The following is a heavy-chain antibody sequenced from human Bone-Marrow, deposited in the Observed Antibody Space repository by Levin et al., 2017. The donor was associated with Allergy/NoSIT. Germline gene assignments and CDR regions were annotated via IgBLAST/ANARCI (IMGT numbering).Heavy chain of an antibody. CDR1: GGFFSSRA. CDR2: IIPVFGTA. J-gene: IGHJ6*02. Sequence: SVKVSCKASGGFFSSRAISWVRQAPGQGLEWMGGIIPVFGTANYAQKFQASVTITADESTTTAYMELSSLSAEDTAIYYCATDEEIYEYDDYDSYSYDLDVWGQGTTVTVSS. V-gene: IGHV1-69*13. D-gene: IGHD4-17*01. CDR3: ATDEEIYEYDDYDSYSYDLDV.